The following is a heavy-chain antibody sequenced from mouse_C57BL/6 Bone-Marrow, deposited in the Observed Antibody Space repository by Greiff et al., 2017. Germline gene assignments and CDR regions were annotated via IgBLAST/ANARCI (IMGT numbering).Heavy chain of an antibody. Sequence: QVQLQQPSAELVKPGASVKLSCNAYGYTFTSYWMLWVKQRPGQGLEWIGMIHPNSGSTNYNEKFKSKATLTVDKSSSTAYMQLSSLTSEDSAVYYCARPGSSGHYFDVRRTSNTVPSS. CDR3: ARPGSSGHYFDV. V-gene: IGHV1-64*01. CDR1: GYTFTSYW. CDR2: IHPNSGST. J-gene: IGHJ1*03. D-gene: IGHD1-1*01.